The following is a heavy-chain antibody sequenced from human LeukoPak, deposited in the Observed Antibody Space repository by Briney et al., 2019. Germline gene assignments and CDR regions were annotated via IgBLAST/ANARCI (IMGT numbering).Heavy chain of an antibody. J-gene: IGHJ4*02. V-gene: IGHV4-39*01. CDR1: GGSISSSTYY. CDR3: ARLSVWSGYYLD. CDR2: IYYSGTT. Sequence: PSETLSLTCTVSGGSISSSTYYWGWIRQSPGKGLEWIGSIYYSGTTYYNPSVKSGVTISVDTSKNQFSLKLSSVTAADTAVYYCARLSVWSGYYLDWGQGTLVTVSS. D-gene: IGHD3-3*01.